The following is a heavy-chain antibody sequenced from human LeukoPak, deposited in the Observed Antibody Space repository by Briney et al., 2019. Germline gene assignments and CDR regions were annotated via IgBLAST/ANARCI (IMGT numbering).Heavy chain of an antibody. CDR3: ARGFDGYYGFDI. Sequence: PGGSLRLSCAASGFTFTTYWMSWVRQAPGKGLEWVANINQNGIEKYYVASVKGRFTISRDNAKNSMYVQMNSLRAEDTAVYSCARGFDGYYGFDIWGQGTMVTVSS. V-gene: IGHV3-7*05. D-gene: IGHD5-24*01. CDR1: GFTFTTYW. CDR2: INQNGIEK. J-gene: IGHJ3*02.